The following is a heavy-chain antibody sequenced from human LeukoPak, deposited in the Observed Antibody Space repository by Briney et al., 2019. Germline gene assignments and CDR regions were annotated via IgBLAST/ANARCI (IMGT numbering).Heavy chain of an antibody. CDR1: GFTFSSYA. J-gene: IGHJ4*02. V-gene: IGHV3-23*01. D-gene: IGHD3-22*01. CDR3: AKRNRRDSSGYPAPFDY. Sequence: GGSLRLSCAASGFTFSSYAMSWVRQAPGKGLEWVSAISGSGGSTYYADSVKGRFTISRDNSKNTLYLQMNSLRAEDTAVYYCAKRNRRDSSGYPAPFDYWAREPWSPSPQ. CDR2: ISGSGGST.